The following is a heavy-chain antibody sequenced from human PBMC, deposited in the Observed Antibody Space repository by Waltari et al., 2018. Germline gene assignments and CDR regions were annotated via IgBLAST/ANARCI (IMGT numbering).Heavy chain of an antibody. CDR1: GFTFSSYA. CDR2: ISSNGGST. V-gene: IGHV3-64*07. D-gene: IGHD1-26*01. J-gene: IGHJ2*01. CDR3: ARAASGSYGGWYFDL. Sequence: EVQLVESGGGLVQPGGSLRLSCAASGFTFSSYAMHWVRQAPGKGLEYVSAISSNGGSTYYADSVKGRFTISRDNSKNTLYLQMGSLRAEDMVVYYCARAASGSYGGWYFDLWGRGTLVTVSS.